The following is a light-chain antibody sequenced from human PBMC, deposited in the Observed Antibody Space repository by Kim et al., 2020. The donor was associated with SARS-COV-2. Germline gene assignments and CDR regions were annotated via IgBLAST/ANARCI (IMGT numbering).Light chain of an antibody. CDR1: QDIRND. CDR2: GAS. V-gene: IGKV1-17*01. CDR3: LQHSTYPIT. J-gene: IGKJ5*01. Sequence: DIQMTQSPSSLSASVGDRVTITCRASQDIRNDLGWYQQNPGRAPKRLIYGASSLQSGVPSRFSGSGSGTEFTLTISSVQPEDFATYFCLQHSTYPITNGQETRLEIK.